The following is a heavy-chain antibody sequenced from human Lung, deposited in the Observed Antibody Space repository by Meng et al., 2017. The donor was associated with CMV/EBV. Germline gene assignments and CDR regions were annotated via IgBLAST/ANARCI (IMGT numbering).Heavy chain of an antibody. V-gene: IGHV3-13*01. CDR2: IGTAGDT. CDR1: GFTFSSYD. CDR3: ARSATVTTLGSRYGMDV. J-gene: IGHJ6*01. Sequence: GGSLRLXXAASGFTFSSYDMHWVRQATGKGLEWVSAIGTAGDTYYPGSVKGRFTISRENAKNSLYLQMNSLRAGDTAVYYCARSATVTTLGSRYGMDVWGQGTTVTSPQ. D-gene: IGHD4-11*01.